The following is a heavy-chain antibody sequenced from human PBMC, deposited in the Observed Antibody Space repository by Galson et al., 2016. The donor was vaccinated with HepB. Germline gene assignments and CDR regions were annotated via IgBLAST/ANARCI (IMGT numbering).Heavy chain of an antibody. Sequence: SLRLSCAGSGFIFGDYTMNWFRQAPGKGLEWVGFIRSKAYGGTIENAASVKGRFTISRDDSKTIAYLQMNSLKTEDTAVYYCTSEAMLRGIFMPRHYYNGMDAWGPGTTVTVSS. CDR2: IRSKAYGGTI. D-gene: IGHD3-10*01. V-gene: IGHV3-49*03. CDR3: TSEAMLRGIFMPRHYYNGMDA. CDR1: GFIFGDYT. J-gene: IGHJ6*02.